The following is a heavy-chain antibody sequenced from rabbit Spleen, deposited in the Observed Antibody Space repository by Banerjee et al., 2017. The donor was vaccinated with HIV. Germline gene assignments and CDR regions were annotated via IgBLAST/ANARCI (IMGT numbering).Heavy chain of an antibody. CDR1: GFSFSSTYY. J-gene: IGHJ4*01. D-gene: IGHD1-1*01. CDR2: IYTTSSNT. CDR3: AREDVGGSVSL. Sequence: QEHLVESGGGLVKPEGSLTLTCKASGFSFSSTYYMCWVRQAPGKGLELIACIYTTSSNTWYANWVNGRFTISSDNAQNTVDLQMNSLTAADTATYFCAREDVGGSVSLWGQGTLVTVS. V-gene: IGHV1S43*01.